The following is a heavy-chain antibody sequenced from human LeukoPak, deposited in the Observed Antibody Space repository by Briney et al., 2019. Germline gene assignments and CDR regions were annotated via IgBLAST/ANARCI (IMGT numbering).Heavy chain of an antibody. V-gene: IGHV3-21*01. CDR1: GFNFSSYS. CDR3: ARDFEAGVNWFDP. J-gene: IGHJ5*02. D-gene: IGHD6-25*01. CDR2: ISSSSSYI. Sequence: PGGSLRLPCAASGFNFSSYSMNWVRQAPGKGLEWVSSISSSSSYIYYADSVKGRFTISRDNAKNSLYLQMNSLRAEDTAVYYCARDFEAGVNWFDPWGQETLVTVSS.